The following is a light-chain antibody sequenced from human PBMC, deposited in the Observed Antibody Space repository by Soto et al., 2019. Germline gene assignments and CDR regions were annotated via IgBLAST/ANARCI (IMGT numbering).Light chain of an antibody. CDR2: GAS. CDR1: QDISDD. Sequence: IQMTQSPSSLSASVGAXVTITCRASQDISDDVGWYQQTPGKAPKLIISGASRLQSGVPSRFSGSGSGAACTLTITSLRPEDSATYYCLQNHNYPRTFAQGTKVDIK. V-gene: IGKV1-6*01. CDR3: LQNHNYPRT. J-gene: IGKJ1*01.